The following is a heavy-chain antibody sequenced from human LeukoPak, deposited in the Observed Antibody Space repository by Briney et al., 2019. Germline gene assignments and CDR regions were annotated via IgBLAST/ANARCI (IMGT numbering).Heavy chain of an antibody. CDR1: GFTFSSYA. Sequence: GGSLRLSCAASGFTFSSYAMSWVRQAPGKGLEWVSAISGSGGSTYYADSVKGRFTISRDNAKNSLYLQMNSLRAEDTALYYCARDGLALAFDIWGQGTVVTVSS. CDR3: ARDGLALAFDI. CDR2: ISGSGGST. J-gene: IGHJ3*02. D-gene: IGHD6-19*01. V-gene: IGHV3-23*01.